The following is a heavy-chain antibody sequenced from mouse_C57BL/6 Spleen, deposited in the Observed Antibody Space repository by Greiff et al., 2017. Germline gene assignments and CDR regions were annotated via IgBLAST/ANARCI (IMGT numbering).Heavy chain of an antibody. CDR3: VSDYYYGSTFAY. D-gene: IGHD1-1*01. CDR2: ISSKSSNYAT. V-gene: IGHV10-3*01. CDR1: GFTFNTYA. Sequence: VQLQQSGGGLVQPKGSLKLSCAASGFTFNTYAMHWVRQAPGKGLEWVARISSKSSNYATYYADSVKDRFTISRDDSQSMLYLQMNNLKTEDTAMYYCVSDYYYGSTFAYWGQGTLVTVSA. J-gene: IGHJ3*01.